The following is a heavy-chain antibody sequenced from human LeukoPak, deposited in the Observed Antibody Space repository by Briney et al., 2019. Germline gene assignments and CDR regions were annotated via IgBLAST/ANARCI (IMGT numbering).Heavy chain of an antibody. J-gene: IGHJ2*01. CDR2: ISGNDEGT. D-gene: IGHD1-26*01. CDR3: AKDRTVGASYWYFDL. CDR1: GFTFSTYG. Sequence: GGSLRLSCVASGFTFSTYGMTWVRQAPGKGLEWVSSISGNDEGTYYADSVKGRFTISRDNSKNTLYLQMNSLRAEDTAIYYCAKDRTVGASYWYFDLWGRGTLVTVSS. V-gene: IGHV3-23*01.